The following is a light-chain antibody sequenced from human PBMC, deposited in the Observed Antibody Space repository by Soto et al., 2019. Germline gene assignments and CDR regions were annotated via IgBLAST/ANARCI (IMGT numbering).Light chain of an antibody. Sequence: QSALTQPPSASGSPGQSVTISCTGTSSDIGGYNYVSWYQQYPGKAPKLMIYGVTKRPSGVPDGFSGSRSDNTASLTVSGLQPEDEADYYCTSYAGSNNFWVFGGGTKLTV. CDR3: TSYAGSNNFWV. CDR1: SSDIGGYNY. J-gene: IGLJ2*01. V-gene: IGLV2-8*01. CDR2: GVT.